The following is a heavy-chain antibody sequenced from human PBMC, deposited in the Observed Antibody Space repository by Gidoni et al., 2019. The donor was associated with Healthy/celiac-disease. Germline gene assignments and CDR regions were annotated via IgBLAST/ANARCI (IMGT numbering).Heavy chain of an antibody. D-gene: IGHD1-26*01. CDR1: GFTFSSYG. Sequence: QVQLVESGGGVVQPGGSLSLSCAESGFTFSSYGMHWVRQAPGKGLEWVAVMWYDGSNKYYADSVKGRFTISRDNSKNTLYLQMNSLRAEDTAVYYCARDPGYSGSYYPIFAFDIWGQGTMVTVSS. CDR2: MWYDGSNK. CDR3: ARDPGYSGSYYPIFAFDI. J-gene: IGHJ3*02. V-gene: IGHV3-33*01.